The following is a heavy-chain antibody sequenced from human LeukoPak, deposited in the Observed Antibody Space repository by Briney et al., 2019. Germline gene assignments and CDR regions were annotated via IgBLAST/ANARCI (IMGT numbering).Heavy chain of an antibody. CDR1: GGSISSGSYH. Sequence: SQTLSLTCTVSGGSISSGSYHWSWIRQPAGKGLEWLGRIYNSGGTSYNPSLKSRVTISLDTSKNHFSLKLSSVTAADTAVYYCARVITAAYVDWGQGTLVTVSS. J-gene: IGHJ4*02. V-gene: IGHV4-61*02. CDR3: ARVITAAYVD. CDR2: IYNSGGT. D-gene: IGHD6-13*01.